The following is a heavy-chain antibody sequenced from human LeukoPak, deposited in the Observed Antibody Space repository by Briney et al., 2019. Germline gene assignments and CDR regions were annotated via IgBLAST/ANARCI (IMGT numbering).Heavy chain of an antibody. J-gene: IGHJ4*02. D-gene: IGHD1-26*01. Sequence: SETLSLTCTVSGGSISTFYWSWIRQPPGKGLEWIGYIYYSGITNYNPSLKSRVTISVDTSKNQFPLKLSSVTAADTAVYYCARQGSGSRAAFDYLGQGTLVTVSS. CDR2: IYYSGIT. V-gene: IGHV4-59*08. CDR3: ARQGSGSRAAFDY. CDR1: GGSISTFY.